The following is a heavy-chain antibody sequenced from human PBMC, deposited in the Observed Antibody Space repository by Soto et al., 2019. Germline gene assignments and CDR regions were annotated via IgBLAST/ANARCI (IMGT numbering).Heavy chain of an antibody. V-gene: IGHV4-34*01. CDR2: INPGGST. CDR1: GGSLSGYY. J-gene: IGHJ5*02. CDR3: ARHSLYGGAFDP. Sequence: QVQLPQWGAGLLKPSETLSLTCAVYGGSLSGYYWSWIRQPPGKGLEWIGEINPGGSTNYTPSLRSRVTGAVDMSRDHVSRALGSVAAADTAVYYCARHSLYGGAFDPWGQGIRVTVSS. D-gene: IGHD3-10*01.